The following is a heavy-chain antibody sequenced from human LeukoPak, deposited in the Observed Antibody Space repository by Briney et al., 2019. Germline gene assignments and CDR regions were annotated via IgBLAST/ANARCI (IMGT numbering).Heavy chain of an antibody. Sequence: SVKVSCKASGGTFSSYVINWVRQAPGQGLEWMGGIIPIFGTATYAQKFQGRVTITADESTSTAYMELSSLTSEDTAVYYCARDSLVRGVIMNWGQGTLVTVSS. J-gene: IGHJ4*02. CDR2: IIPIFGTA. V-gene: IGHV1-69*13. CDR1: GGTFSSYV. CDR3: ARDSLVRGVIMN. D-gene: IGHD3-10*01.